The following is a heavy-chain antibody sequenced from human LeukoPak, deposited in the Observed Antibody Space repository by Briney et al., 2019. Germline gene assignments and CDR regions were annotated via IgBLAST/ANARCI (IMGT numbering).Heavy chain of an antibody. CDR1: GFTFSSYS. CDR3: ARDGYYDSSGYYTIGDAFDI. J-gene: IGHJ3*02. V-gene: IGHV3-21*01. D-gene: IGHD3-22*01. Sequence: SGGSLRLSWAASGFTFSSYSVNWVRQAPGKGLEWVSSISSSSSYIYYADSVKGRFTISRDNAKNSLYLQMNSLRAEDTAVYYCARDGYYDSSGYYTIGDAFDIWGQGTMVTVSS. CDR2: ISSSSSYI.